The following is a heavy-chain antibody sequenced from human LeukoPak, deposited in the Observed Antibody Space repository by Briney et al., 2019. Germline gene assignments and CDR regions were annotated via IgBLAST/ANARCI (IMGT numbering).Heavy chain of an antibody. CDR1: GFTFSSYA. J-gene: IGHJ4*02. CDR3: AKDGARVAAGTIY. V-gene: IGHV3-23*03. D-gene: IGHD6-13*01. Sequence: EGSLRLSRAASGFTFSSYAMSWVRQAPGKGLEWVSVIYSGGSTYYADSVKGRFTISRDNSKNTLYLQMNSLRAEDTAVYYCAKDGARVAAGTIYWGQGTLVTVSS. CDR2: IYSGGST.